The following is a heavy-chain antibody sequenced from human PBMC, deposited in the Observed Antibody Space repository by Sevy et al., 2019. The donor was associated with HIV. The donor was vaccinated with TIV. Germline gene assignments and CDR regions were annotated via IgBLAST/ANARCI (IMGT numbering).Heavy chain of an antibody. V-gene: IGHV3-7*01. CDR2: IKQDGSEE. CDR1: GFTFRSSW. J-gene: IGHJ4*02. Sequence: GGSLRLSCAVSGFTFRSSWMSWVRQAPGKGLEWVANIKQDGSEEYYLDSVKGRFTVFRDNAKNSLYLQMNSLRADDTAVYYCATDTRAVTSHYFDNWGQGTLVTVSS. CDR3: ATDTRAVTSHYFDN. D-gene: IGHD4-17*01.